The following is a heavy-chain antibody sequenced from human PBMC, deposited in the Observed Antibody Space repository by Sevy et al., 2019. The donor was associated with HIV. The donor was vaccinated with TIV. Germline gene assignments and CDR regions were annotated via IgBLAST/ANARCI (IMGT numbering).Heavy chain of an antibody. CDR2: INPSGGST. CDR1: GYTFSNHY. D-gene: IGHD2-2*01. CDR3: ARDRYATGDYDY. Sequence: ASVNVSCKTFGYTFSNHYIHWVRQAPGHGLEWMGVINPSGGSTNYAHRFQGRVTMTSDPSTNTFYMDLSSLRSEDTAVYYCARDRYATGDYDYWGQGTLVTVSS. V-gene: IGHV1-46*01. J-gene: IGHJ4*02.